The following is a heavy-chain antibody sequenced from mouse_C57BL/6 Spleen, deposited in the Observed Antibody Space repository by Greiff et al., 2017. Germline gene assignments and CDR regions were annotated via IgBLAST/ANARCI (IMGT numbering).Heavy chain of an antibody. CDR1: GYTFTSYW. CDR3: ARFNYGSSYPYFDY. CDR2: IDPSDSYT. V-gene: IGHV1-59*01. D-gene: IGHD1-1*01. J-gene: IGHJ2*01. Sequence: QVQLQQPGAELVRPGTSVKLSCKASGYTFTSYWMHWVKQRPGQGLEWIGVIDPSDSYTNYNQKFKGKATLTVDTSSSTAYMQLSSLTSEDSAVYYCARFNYGSSYPYFDYWGQGTTLTVSS.